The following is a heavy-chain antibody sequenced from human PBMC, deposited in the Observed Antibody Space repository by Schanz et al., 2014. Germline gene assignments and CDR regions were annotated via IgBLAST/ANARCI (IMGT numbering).Heavy chain of an antibody. CDR1: GFTFSSYG. CDR3: ASPALVQGLMPEYYFDY. D-gene: IGHD3-10*01. V-gene: IGHV3-33*03. J-gene: IGHJ4*02. CDR2: IWYDGSNK. Sequence: QVQLVESGGGVVQPGRSLRLSCAASGFTFSSYGMHWVRQAPGKGLEWVAIIWYDGSNKYYADSVKGRFTISRDNAKNSLYLQMNSLRGEDTAVYYCASPALVQGLMPEYYFDYWGQGTLVTVSS.